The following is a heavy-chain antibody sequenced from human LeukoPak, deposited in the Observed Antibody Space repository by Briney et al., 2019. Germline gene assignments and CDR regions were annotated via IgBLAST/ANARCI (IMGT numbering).Heavy chain of an antibody. CDR2: ISGSGGST. D-gene: IGHD6-19*01. CDR1: GFLFSIYA. J-gene: IGHJ4*02. Sequence: GGSLSLSCAVSGFLFSIYAMSWVRHARAKGLEWVSAISGSGGSTYYADSVKGRFTISRDNSKNTLYLQMNSLRAEDTAVYDCAKDPQSSGGLTGFDYWGQGTVVIVSS. V-gene: IGHV3-23*01. CDR3: AKDPQSSGGLTGFDY.